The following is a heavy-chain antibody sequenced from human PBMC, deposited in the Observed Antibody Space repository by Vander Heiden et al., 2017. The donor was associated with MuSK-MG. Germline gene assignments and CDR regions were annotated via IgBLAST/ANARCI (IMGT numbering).Heavy chain of an antibody. CDR3: ASSPTTSGPSRGG. J-gene: IGHJ6*02. D-gene: IGHD6-19*01. CDR1: GFSFSAYW. V-gene: IGHV3-7*01. Sequence: EVQLVESGGGLVQRGGSLRLSCAASGFSFSAYWMSWVRQAPGKGLDGVASIKQDGGEENYVDSGRGRFTISRDNAKKSLYLQMNSLRAEDTAVYYCASSPTTSGPSRGGWGQWTTGTVAS. CDR2: IKQDGGEE.